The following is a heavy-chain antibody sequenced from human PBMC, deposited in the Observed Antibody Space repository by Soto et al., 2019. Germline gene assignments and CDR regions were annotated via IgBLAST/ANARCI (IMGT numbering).Heavy chain of an antibody. D-gene: IGHD3-22*01. CDR2: IYYSGST. Sequence: SDTLSLTCTVSCGSISSSSYYWGWIRQPPGKGLEWIGSIYYSGSTYYNPSLKSRVTISVDTSKNQFSLKLSSVTAADTAVYYCARPSMDSSGLYYYGMDVWGQGTTVTVSS. J-gene: IGHJ6*02. CDR1: CGSISSSSYY. CDR3: ARPSMDSSGLYYYGMDV. V-gene: IGHV4-39*01.